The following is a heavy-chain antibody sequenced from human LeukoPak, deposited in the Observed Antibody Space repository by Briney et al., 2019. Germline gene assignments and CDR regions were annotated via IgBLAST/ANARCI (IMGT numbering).Heavy chain of an antibody. D-gene: IGHD5-24*01. V-gene: IGHV3-15*01. J-gene: IGHJ3*02. CDR1: GFTFSNAW. CDR3: TTGRPPIREGDAIDI. CDR2: IKSKTDGGTT. Sequence: GGSLRLSCAASGFTFSNAWMSWVRQAPGKGLEWVGRIKSKTDGGTTDYAAPVKGRFTISRDDSKNTLYLQMNSLKTEDTAVYYCTTGRPPIREGDAIDIWGQGTMVTVSS.